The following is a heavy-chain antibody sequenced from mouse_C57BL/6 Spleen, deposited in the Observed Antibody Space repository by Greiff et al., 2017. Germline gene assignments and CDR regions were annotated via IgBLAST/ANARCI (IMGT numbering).Heavy chain of an antibody. Sequence: EVMLVESGGGLVKPGGSLKLSCAASGFTFSSYAMSWVRQTPEKRLEWVATISDGGSYTYYPDNVKGRFTISRDNAKNNLYLQMSHLKSEDTAMYYCARANYYGSRDYAMDYWGQGTSVTVSS. D-gene: IGHD1-1*01. CDR1: GFTFSSYA. V-gene: IGHV5-4*03. J-gene: IGHJ4*01. CDR2: ISDGGSYT. CDR3: ARANYYGSRDYAMDY.